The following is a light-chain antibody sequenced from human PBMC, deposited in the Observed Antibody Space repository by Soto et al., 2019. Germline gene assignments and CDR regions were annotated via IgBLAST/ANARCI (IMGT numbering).Light chain of an antibody. J-gene: IGLJ2*01. CDR1: SCDVGSHYNL. Sequence: QSVLTQPASVSGSPGQSITISCTGTSCDVGSHYNLVSWYQQHPGKAPKIMIYEGNKRPSGVSDRFSGSKSGNTAFLTISGPQAEGEAYYCCSSYAGSSTWVFGGGTKLTVL. CDR3: SSYAGSSTWV. V-gene: IGLV2-23*01. CDR2: EGN.